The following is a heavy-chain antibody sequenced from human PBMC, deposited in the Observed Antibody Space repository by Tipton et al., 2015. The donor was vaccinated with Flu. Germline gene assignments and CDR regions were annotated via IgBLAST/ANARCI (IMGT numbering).Heavy chain of an antibody. Sequence: QLVQSGGGLVQPGGSLRLSCAASGFTLSTYWMHWVRQAPGKGLEWVANIKQDGTDENYVDSVKGRFTVSRDNSKKSLDLHMNSLRAEDTAIYYCARGISDYGDLHLDYWGQGALVTVSS. CDR3: ARGISDYGDLHLDY. CDR2: IKQDGTDE. V-gene: IGHV3-7*01. D-gene: IGHD4-17*01. J-gene: IGHJ4*01. CDR1: GFTLSTYW.